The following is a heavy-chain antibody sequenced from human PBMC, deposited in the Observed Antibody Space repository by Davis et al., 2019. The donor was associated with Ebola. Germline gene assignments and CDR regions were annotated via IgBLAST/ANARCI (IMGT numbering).Heavy chain of an antibody. Sequence: PGRSLRPSCAASGFTFSYYAMTWVRQAQGKGLEWVAAINNRGESTYYAESVKGRFTISRDKSKSTLYLQMDSLRAEDTAVYYCAKGQLAYYDYHMDVWGRGTTVTVSS. CDR3: AKGQLAYYDYHMDV. J-gene: IGHJ6*04. CDR1: GFTFSYYA. CDR2: INNRGEST. D-gene: IGHD3-16*01. V-gene: IGHV3-23*01.